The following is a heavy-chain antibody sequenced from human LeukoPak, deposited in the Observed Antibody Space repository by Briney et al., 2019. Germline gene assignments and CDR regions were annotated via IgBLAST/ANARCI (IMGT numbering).Heavy chain of an antibody. J-gene: IGHJ3*01. Sequence: SETLSLTCAVYGGSFSGYYWSWIRQPPGKGLEWIGEINHSGSTNYNPSLKSRVTMSVDTSKNQFSLELSSVSAADTAVYFCARSYCSGDCYSXFXXWSQXXTV. CDR3: ARSYCSGDCYSXFXX. CDR2: INHSGST. V-gene: IGHV4-34*01. CDR1: GGSFSGYY. D-gene: IGHD2-21*02.